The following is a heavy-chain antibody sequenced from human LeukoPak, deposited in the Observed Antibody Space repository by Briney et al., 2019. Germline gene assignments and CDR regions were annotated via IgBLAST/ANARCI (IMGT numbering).Heavy chain of an antibody. D-gene: IGHD3-22*01. CDR3: AREDYYDSSGYCYY. V-gene: IGHV4-61*02. CDR2: IYTSGST. J-gene: IGHJ4*02. CDR1: GGSISSGCYY. Sequence: SQTLSLTCAVSGGSISSGCYYWSWIRQPAGKGLEWIGRIYTSGSTNYNPSLKSGVTISVETSRNQFSLKLSSVTAADTAVYYYAREDYYDSSGYCYYWGQGTLVTVSS.